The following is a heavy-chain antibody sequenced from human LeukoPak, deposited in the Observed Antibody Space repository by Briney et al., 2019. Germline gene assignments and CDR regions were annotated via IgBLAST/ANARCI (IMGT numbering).Heavy chain of an antibody. Sequence: SETLSLTCTVSGGSISSSSYYWGWIRQPPGKGLEWIGSIYYSGSTYYNPSLKSRVTISVDTSKNQFSLKLSSVTAADTAVYYCARDSRERYFDWLPTFDYWGQGTLVTVSS. CDR3: ARDSRERYFDWLPTFDY. J-gene: IGHJ4*02. CDR1: GGSISSSSYY. V-gene: IGHV4-39*07. CDR2: IYYSGST. D-gene: IGHD3-9*01.